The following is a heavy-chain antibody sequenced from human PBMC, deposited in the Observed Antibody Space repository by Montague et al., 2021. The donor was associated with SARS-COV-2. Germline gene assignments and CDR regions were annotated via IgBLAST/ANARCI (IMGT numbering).Heavy chain of an antibody. CDR2: ISYSGTS. CDR3: ARHPTGYSNWFDS. Sequence: SETLSLTCTVSGGSITTFPYSWGWIRRPPGMGLEWITTISYSGTSNYSPSLQDRATLSMYMSTMQFSLRFTSVTDADTAVYFCARHPTGYSNWFDSWGQGTSVIVSS. CDR1: GGSITTFPYS. J-gene: IGHJ5*01. V-gene: IGHV4-39*01. D-gene: IGHD3-9*01.